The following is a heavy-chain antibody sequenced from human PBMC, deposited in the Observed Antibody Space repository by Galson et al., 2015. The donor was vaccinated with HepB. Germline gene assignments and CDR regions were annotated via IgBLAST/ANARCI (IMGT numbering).Heavy chain of an antibody. V-gene: IGHV1-69*13. CDR1: GGTFSSYA. Sequence: SVKVSCKASGGTFSSYAISWVRQAPGQGLEWMGGIIPILGTFNYAQKFQDRLTITADESTNISYMELSSLRSEDTAVYYCARVGGRLGYCSGGSCSNWFDPWGQGTLVTVSS. CDR3: ARVGGRLGYCSGGSCSNWFDP. D-gene: IGHD2-15*01. CDR2: IIPILGTF. J-gene: IGHJ5*02.